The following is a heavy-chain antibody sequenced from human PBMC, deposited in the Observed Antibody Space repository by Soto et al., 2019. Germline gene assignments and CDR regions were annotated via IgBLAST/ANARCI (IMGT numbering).Heavy chain of an antibody. J-gene: IGHJ4*02. CDR3: ATIVGTAGGPIDY. Sequence: QVQLQESGPGLVKPSDSLSLTCAGSGYSFSSSNWWAWMRQSPGKGLEWIGHIYYSGTIYYDPSLESRVTMSVDTSMNQYSLKLSSVTAVDTAVYYCATIVGTAGGPIDYWGQGTLVTVSS. D-gene: IGHD5-18*01. CDR1: GYSFSSSNW. CDR2: IYYSGTI. V-gene: IGHV4-28*05.